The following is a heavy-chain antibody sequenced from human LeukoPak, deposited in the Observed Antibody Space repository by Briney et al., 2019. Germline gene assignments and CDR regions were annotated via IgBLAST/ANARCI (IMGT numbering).Heavy chain of an antibody. V-gene: IGHV4-59*08. D-gene: IGHD5-12*01. CDR2: IYYSGST. Sequence: PSETLSLTCTVSGASISSYYWSWIRQPPGKGLEWIAYIYYSGSTNYNPSLKSRITISLDTSKNQFSLKLSSVTAADTAVYYCARLRGYSTYAPPYDSWGQGTLVTVSS. CDR3: ARLRGYSTYAPPYDS. CDR1: GASISSYY. J-gene: IGHJ4*02.